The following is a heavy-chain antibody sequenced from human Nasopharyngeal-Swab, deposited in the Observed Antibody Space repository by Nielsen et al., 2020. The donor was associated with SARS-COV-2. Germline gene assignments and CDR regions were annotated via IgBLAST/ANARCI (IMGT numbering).Heavy chain of an antibody. CDR1: GFTFSDYY. V-gene: IGHV3-11*01. CDR3: ARGVESSGWYLGYYYYYGMDV. Sequence: GGSLRLSCAASGFTFSDYYMSWIRQAPGKGLEWVSYISSSGSTIYYADSVKGRSTISRDNAKNSLYLQMNSLRAEDTAVYYCARGVESSGWYLGYYYYYGMDVWGQGTTVTVSS. CDR2: ISSSGSTI. J-gene: IGHJ6*02. D-gene: IGHD6-19*01.